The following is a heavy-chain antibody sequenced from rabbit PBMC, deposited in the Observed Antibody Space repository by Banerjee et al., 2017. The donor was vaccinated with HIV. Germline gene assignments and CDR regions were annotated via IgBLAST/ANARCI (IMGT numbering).Heavy chain of an antibody. CDR2: IYTGSSGST. V-gene: IGHV1S40*01. CDR1: GFDLSSYYY. D-gene: IGHD6-1*01. CDR3: ARSTYAYGYTPYFDL. J-gene: IGHJ4*01. Sequence: QSLEESGGDLVKPGASLTLTCTASGFDLSSYYYMCWVRQAPGKGLEWIACIYTGSSGSTYYASWAKGRFTISKTSSTTVTLQMTSLTAADTATYFCARSTYAYGYTPYFDLWGPGTLVTVS.